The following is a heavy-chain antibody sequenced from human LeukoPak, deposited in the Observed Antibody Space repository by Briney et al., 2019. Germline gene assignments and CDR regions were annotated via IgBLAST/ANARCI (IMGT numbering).Heavy chain of an antibody. J-gene: IGHJ4*02. CDR2: INHSGST. CDR3: ARQWMSSSPFDY. V-gene: IGHV4-34*01. Sequence: PSETLSLTCAVYGGSFSGYYWSWIRQPPGKGLEWIGEINHSGSTNYNPSLKSRVTISVDTSKNQFSLKLSSVTAADTAVYYCARQWMSSSPFDYWGQGTLVTVSS. CDR1: GGSFSGYY. D-gene: IGHD6-6*01.